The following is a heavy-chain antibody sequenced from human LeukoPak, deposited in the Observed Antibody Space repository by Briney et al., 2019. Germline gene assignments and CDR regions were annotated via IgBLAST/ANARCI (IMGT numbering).Heavy chain of an antibody. V-gene: IGHV3-30-3*01. Sequence: PGGSLRLSCAASGFTFSSYAMHWVRQAPGKGLEWVAVISYDGSNKYYADSVKGRFTISRDNSKNTLYLQMNSLRAEDTAVYYCARWSLGYCSGGSCPPDQLGYFDYWGQGTLVTVSS. D-gene: IGHD2-15*01. CDR1: GFTFSSYA. J-gene: IGHJ4*02. CDR2: ISYDGSNK. CDR3: ARWSLGYCSGGSCPPDQLGYFDY.